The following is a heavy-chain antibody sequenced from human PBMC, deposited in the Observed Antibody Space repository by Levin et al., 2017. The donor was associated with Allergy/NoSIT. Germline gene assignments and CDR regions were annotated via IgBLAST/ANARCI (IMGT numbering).Heavy chain of an antibody. J-gene: IGHJ3*02. V-gene: IGHV1-3*01. CDR1: GYTFTTYP. D-gene: IGHD6-6*01. CDR2: INAGNGKT. Sequence: ASVKVSCKASGYTFTTYPMHWVRQAPGQRLEWMGWINAGNGKTKYSQKFQGRVTITRDTSASTAYMELSSLRSEDTAVYYFALYSSSFQDAFDIWGQGTLVTVSS. CDR3: ALYSSSFQDAFDI.